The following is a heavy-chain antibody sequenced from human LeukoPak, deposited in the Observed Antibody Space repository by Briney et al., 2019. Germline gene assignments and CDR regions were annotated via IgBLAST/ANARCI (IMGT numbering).Heavy chain of an antibody. V-gene: IGHV3-23*01. Sequence: GRSLRLSCAASGFTFSHYAMTWVRQAPGKGLEWVSVIGGRGDSIYYADSVKGRFTISRDNSKNTLYLQMNSLRAEDTAEYYCARAEYYYDRIGDSGAFDIWGQGTMVTVSS. CDR1: GFTFSHYA. D-gene: IGHD3-22*01. CDR3: ARAEYYYDRIGDSGAFDI. J-gene: IGHJ3*02. CDR2: IGGRGDSI.